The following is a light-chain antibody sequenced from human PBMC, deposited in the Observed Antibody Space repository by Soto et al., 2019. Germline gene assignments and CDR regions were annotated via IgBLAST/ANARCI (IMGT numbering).Light chain of an antibody. V-gene: IGKV3D-15*01. CDR1: QSVSNN. CDR3: QQYSNWPPLT. CDR2: GAS. Sequence: VMTQSPATLSGSPGERATLSCRASQSVSNNLAWYQQKPVQPPRLLIYGASTRATGIPGRFSGSGSGTEFTLTISSLQSEDFAVYYCQQYSNWPPLTFGGGTKVEFK. J-gene: IGKJ4*01.